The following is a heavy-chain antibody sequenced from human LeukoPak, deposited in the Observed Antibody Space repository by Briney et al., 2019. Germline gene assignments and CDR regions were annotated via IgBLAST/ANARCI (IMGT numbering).Heavy chain of an antibody. CDR3: ATEDGDYVIDY. Sequence: ASVSVSCKLSGYTLIELSMHWVRQAPGKGLEWMGGFDPEDGKTIYAQKFQGRVIMTEDTSTDTAYMELSSLRSEDTAVYYCATEDGDYVIDYWGQGTLVTVSS. V-gene: IGHV1-24*01. D-gene: IGHD4-17*01. CDR1: GYTLIELS. CDR2: FDPEDGKT. J-gene: IGHJ4*02.